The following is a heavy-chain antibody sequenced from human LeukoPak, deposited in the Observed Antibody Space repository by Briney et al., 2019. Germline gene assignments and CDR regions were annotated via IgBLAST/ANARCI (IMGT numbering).Heavy chain of an antibody. Sequence: GRSLRLSCAASGFTFSNYAMNWVRQAPGKGPDWVSYIRGVGAVTHYAESVKGRFTISRDNFNNILYLQMSSLRAEDTAVYYCARCESNYGNDALDIWGQGTMVTVSS. CDR2: IRGVGAVT. D-gene: IGHD5-18*01. CDR1: GFTFSNYA. CDR3: ARCESNYGNDALDI. V-gene: IGHV3-23*01. J-gene: IGHJ3*02.